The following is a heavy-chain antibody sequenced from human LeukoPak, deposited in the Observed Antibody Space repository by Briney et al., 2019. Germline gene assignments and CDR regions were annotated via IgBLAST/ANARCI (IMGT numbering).Heavy chain of an antibody. CDR1: GFTFSSYS. J-gene: IGHJ4*02. CDR3: ARGIYSGSYQYYFDY. CDR2: ISSSSSYI. D-gene: IGHD3-10*01. V-gene: IGHV3-21*01. Sequence: GGSLRLSCAASGFTFSSYSMNWVRQAPGKGLEWVSSISSSSSYIYYADSVKGRFTISRDSAKNSLYLQMNSLRAEDTAVYYCARGIYSGSYQYYFDYWGQGTLVTVSS.